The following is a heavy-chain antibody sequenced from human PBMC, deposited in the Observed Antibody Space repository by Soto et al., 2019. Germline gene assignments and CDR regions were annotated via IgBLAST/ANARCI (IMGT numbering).Heavy chain of an antibody. CDR3: ARGATSGSLDY. Sequence: EVQLVESGGGLVQPGGSLRLSGAASGFTFSSYWMHWVRQAPGKGLVWVSRINSAGSSTSYADSVKGRFTISRDNATNTLYLQMNSLRAEDTAVYYCARGATSGSLDYWGQGTLVTVSS. J-gene: IGHJ4*02. V-gene: IGHV3-74*01. CDR1: GFTFSSYW. D-gene: IGHD6-13*01. CDR2: INSAGSST.